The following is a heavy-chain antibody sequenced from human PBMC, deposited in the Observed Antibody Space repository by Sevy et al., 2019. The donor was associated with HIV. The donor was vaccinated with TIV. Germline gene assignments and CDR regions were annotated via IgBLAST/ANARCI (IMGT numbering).Heavy chain of an antibody. Sequence: GESLKISCAASGFTFTTYWMTWVRQAPGKGLEWVANINQDGSKINYVDSVKGRFIISRDNAKKSLYVQMNSLRADDTAVYYCARVGISEKSESQYRFMDYWGQGTLVTVSS. CDR1: GFTFTTYW. CDR3: ARVGISEKSESQYRFMDY. D-gene: IGHD6-6*01. V-gene: IGHV3-7*01. CDR2: INQDGSKI. J-gene: IGHJ4*02.